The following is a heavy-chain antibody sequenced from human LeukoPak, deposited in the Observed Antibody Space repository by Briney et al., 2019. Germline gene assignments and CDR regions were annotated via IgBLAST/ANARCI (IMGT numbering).Heavy chain of an antibody. CDR3: ARDYWEYQLPILEATPGFYYYYGMDV. CDR2: ISAYNGNT. V-gene: IGHV1-18*01. Sequence: ASVKVSCKASGYTFTSYGISWVRQAPGQGLEWMGWISAYNGNTNYAQKLQGRVTMTTDTSTSTAYMELRSLRSDDTAVYYCARDYWEYQLPILEATPGFYYYYGMDVWGQGTTVTVSS. D-gene: IGHD2-2*01. CDR1: GYTFTSYG. J-gene: IGHJ6*02.